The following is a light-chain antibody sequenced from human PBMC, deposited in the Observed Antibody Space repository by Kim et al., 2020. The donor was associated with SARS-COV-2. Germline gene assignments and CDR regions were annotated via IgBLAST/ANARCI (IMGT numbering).Light chain of an antibody. CDR2: RDS. CDR3: QVWDSSIWV. J-gene: IGLJ3*02. CDR1: NIGSKK. V-gene: IGLV3-9*01. Sequence: SVALGQTARITGGGNNIGSKKVHWYQQKPGQAPVLVIYRDSNRPSGIPERFSGSNSGNTATLTISRAQAGDEADYYCQVWDSSIWVFGGGTQLTVL.